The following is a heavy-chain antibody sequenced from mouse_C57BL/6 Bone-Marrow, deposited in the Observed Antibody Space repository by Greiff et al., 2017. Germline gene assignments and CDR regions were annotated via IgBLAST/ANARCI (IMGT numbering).Heavy chain of an antibody. V-gene: IGHV3-6*01. CDR3: ARDPPYYYGSRTWFAY. CDR1: GYSITSGYY. Sequence: EVQLQESGPGLVKPSQSLSLTCSVTGYSITSGYYWNWIRQFPGNKLEWMGYISYDGSNNYNPSLKNRISITRDTSKNQFFLKLNSVTTEDTATYYCARDPPYYYGSRTWFAYWGQGTLVTVSA. J-gene: IGHJ3*01. D-gene: IGHD1-1*01. CDR2: ISYDGSN.